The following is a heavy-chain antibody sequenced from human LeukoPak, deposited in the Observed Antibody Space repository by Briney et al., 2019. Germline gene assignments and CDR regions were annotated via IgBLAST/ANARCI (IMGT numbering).Heavy chain of an antibody. CDR3: ATPGPLFETVSYMDV. V-gene: IGHV3-30*03. CDR1: GFTFSSYG. J-gene: IGHJ6*03. CDR2: ISYDGSNK. Sequence: GGSLRLSCAASGFTFSSYGMHWVRQAPGKGLEWVAVISYDGSNKYYADSVKGRFTISRDNSNSTLYLRMNSLRAEDTAVYYCATPGPLFETVSYMDVWGKGTAVTVSS. D-gene: IGHD3-10*02.